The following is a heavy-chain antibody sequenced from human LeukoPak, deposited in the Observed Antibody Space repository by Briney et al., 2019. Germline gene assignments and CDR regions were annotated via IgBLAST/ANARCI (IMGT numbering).Heavy chain of an antibody. V-gene: IGHV4-59*01. CDR1: GGSISSYY. J-gene: IGHJ6*03. Sequence: PSETLSLTCTVSGGSISSYYWSWIRQPPGKGLEWIGYIYYSGSINYNPSLKSRVTISVDTSKNQFSLKLSSVTAADTAVYYCAREGTDDRGYYYYYMDVWGKGTTVTVSS. CDR2: IYYSGSI. CDR3: AREGTDDRGYYYYYMDV. D-gene: IGHD1-1*01.